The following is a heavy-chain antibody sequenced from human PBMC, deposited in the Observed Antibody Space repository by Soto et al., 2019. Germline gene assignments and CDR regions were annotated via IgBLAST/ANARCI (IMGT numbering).Heavy chain of an antibody. V-gene: IGHV4-61*01. CDR3: STTIYDSGEGNWFDP. J-gene: IGHJ5*02. D-gene: IGHD3-22*01. CDR2: IYYSGST. CDR1: GGSVSSGSYY. Sequence: PSETLSLTCTVSGGSVSSGSYYWSWIRQPPGKGLEWIGYIYYSGSTNYKPSLKSRVTISVDTSKNQFSLKLSSVTAADTAVYYCSTTIYDSGEGNWFDPWGQGTLVTVSS.